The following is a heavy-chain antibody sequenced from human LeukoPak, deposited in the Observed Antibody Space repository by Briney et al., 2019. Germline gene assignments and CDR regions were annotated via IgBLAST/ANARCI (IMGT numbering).Heavy chain of an antibody. CDR1: GFTFKNYA. D-gene: IGHD3-10*01. V-gene: IGHV3-21*01. Sequence: PGGSLRLSCAASGFTFKNYAMYWVRQAPGKGLEWVSSISSSSSYIYYADSVKGRFTISRDNAKNSLYLQMNSLRAEDTAVYYCAGTMAHDAFDIWGQGTMVTVSS. CDR2: ISSSSSYI. CDR3: AGTMAHDAFDI. J-gene: IGHJ3*02.